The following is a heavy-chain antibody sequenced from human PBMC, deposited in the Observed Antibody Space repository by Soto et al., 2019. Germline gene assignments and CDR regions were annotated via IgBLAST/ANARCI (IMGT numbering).Heavy chain of an antibody. CDR2: ITKISRTI. CDR1: GFTFSTYS. D-gene: IGHD5-12*01. V-gene: IGHV3-48*01. J-gene: IGHJ6*02. Sequence: EVQLVESGGGLVQPGVSLRLSCAASGFTFSTYSMNWVRQAPGKGLEWISYITKISRTIYYADSVKGRFTISRDNAKNSLYLQMNSLRAEDTAVYYCTRDHGYGYGMDVSGQGTTVTVSS. CDR3: TRDHGYGYGMDV.